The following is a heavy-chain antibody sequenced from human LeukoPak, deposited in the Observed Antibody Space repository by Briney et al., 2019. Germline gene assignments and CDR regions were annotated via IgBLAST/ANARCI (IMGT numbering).Heavy chain of an antibody. J-gene: IGHJ3*02. CDR2: INPSGGST. D-gene: IGHD2-15*01. CDR3: ARDRGTDAFDI. Sequence: ASVKVSCKASGYTFTSYYMHWVRQAPGQGLEWMGVINPSGGSTSYAQKFQGRVTMTRDTSTSTVYMELSCLRSEDTAVYYCARDRGTDAFDIWGQGTMVTVSS. V-gene: IGHV1-46*01. CDR1: GYTFTSYY.